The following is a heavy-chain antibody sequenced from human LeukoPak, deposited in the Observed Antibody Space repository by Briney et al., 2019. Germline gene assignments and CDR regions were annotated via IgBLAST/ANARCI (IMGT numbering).Heavy chain of an antibody. CDR3: AKDLKKGAAAYYFDY. V-gene: IGHV3-30*18. D-gene: IGHD6-13*01. CDR2: IANDGNDK. J-gene: IGHJ4*02. CDR1: AFTFSSYG. Sequence: GGSLRLSCATSAFTFSSYGMHWGRQAPGKGLEWVAVIANDGNDKKYADSVKGRFTISRDNSKDTLYLQMNSLRPEDTAVYYCAKDLKKGAAAYYFDYWGQGTLVTVSS.